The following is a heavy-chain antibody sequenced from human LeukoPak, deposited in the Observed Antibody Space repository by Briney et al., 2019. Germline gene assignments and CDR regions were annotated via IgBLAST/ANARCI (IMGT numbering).Heavy chain of an antibody. D-gene: IGHD5-12*01. CDR2: INHSGST. CDR3: ARELNSGYKGVY. CDR1: GGSFSGYY. Sequence: PSETLSLTCAVYGGSFSGYYWSWIRQPPGKGLEWIGEINHSGSTNYNPSLKSRVTISVDTSKNQFSLKLSSVTAADPAVYYCARELNSGYKGVYWGQGTLVTVSS. J-gene: IGHJ4*02. V-gene: IGHV4-34*01.